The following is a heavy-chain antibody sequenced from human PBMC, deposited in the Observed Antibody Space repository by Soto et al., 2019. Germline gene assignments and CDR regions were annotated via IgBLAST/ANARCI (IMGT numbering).Heavy chain of an antibody. V-gene: IGHV4-59*01. CDR3: ARGEQQLATFDS. J-gene: IGHJ4*02. Sequence: QVQLQESGPGLVKPSETLSLTCTVSGGSISTSYWTWIRQPPGMGLEWIGYISNSGSTNCNPSLKSPVHLSVDTSQNQFSLKLISVTAAATAVYYCARGEQQLATFDSWGQGTLVTVSS. CDR1: GGSISTSY. CDR2: ISNSGST. D-gene: IGHD1-1*01.